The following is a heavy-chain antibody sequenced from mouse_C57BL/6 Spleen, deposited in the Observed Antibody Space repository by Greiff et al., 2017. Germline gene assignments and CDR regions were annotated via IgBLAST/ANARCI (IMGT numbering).Heavy chain of an antibody. CDR2: IHPSDSDT. Sequence: QVQLQQPGAELVKPGASVKVSCKASGYTFTSYWMHWVKQRPGQGLEWIGRIHPSDSDTNYNQKFKGKATLTVDKSSSTAYMQVSSLRSEDSAVYYCAIEGIYYYGSRYAMDYWGQGTSVTVSS. V-gene: IGHV1-74*01. D-gene: IGHD1-1*01. J-gene: IGHJ4*01. CDR1: GYTFTSYW. CDR3: AIEGIYYYGSRYAMDY.